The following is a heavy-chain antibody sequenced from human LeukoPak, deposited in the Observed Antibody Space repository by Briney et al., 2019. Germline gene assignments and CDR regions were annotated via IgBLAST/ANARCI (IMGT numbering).Heavy chain of an antibody. D-gene: IGHD3-10*01. Sequence: PSETLSLTCAVSGGSISSGGYSWSWIRQPPGKGLEWIGYTYHSGSTYYNPSPKSRVTISVDTSKNQFSLKLSSVTAADTAVYYCARGRRVVQGVIIQPRLGRYFDYWGQGTLVTVSS. CDR2: TYHSGST. J-gene: IGHJ4*02. V-gene: IGHV4-30-2*01. CDR1: GGSISSGGYS. CDR3: ARGRRVVQGVIIQPRLGRYFDY.